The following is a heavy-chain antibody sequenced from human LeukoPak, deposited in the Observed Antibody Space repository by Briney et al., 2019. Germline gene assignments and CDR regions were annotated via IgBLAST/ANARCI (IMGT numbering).Heavy chain of an antibody. Sequence: ASVKVSCKASGYTFTGYYMHWVRQAPGQGLEWMGWINPNSGGTNYAQKFQGRVTMTRDTSISTAYMELSRLRSDDTAVYYCARVPLFAMQHAFDIWGQGTMVTVSS. J-gene: IGHJ3*02. CDR2: INPNSGGT. D-gene: IGHD2-2*01. V-gene: IGHV1-2*02. CDR3: ARVPLFAMQHAFDI. CDR1: GYTFTGYY.